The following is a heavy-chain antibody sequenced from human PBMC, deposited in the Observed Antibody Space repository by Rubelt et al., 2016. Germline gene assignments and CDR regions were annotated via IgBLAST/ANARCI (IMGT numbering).Heavy chain of an antibody. Sequence: QVQLVQSGAEVKKPGSSVKVSCKAYGGTFSSYAISWVRQAPGPGLEWMGRIIPILGIANYEQKFQGRVTITADKSTSTAYMELSSLRSEDTAVYYCARDGYNDIWGFFDYWGQGTLVTVSS. CDR3: ARDGYNDIWGFFDY. J-gene: IGHJ4*02. CDR1: GGTFSSYA. D-gene: IGHD5-24*01. CDR2: IIPILGIA. V-gene: IGHV1-69*04.